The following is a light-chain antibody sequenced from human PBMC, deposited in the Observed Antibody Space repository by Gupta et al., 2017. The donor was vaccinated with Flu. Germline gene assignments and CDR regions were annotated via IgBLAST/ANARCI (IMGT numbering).Light chain of an antibody. V-gene: IGLV1-51*02. CDR3: GTWDSSRSAWV. CDR1: SSNIENNY. J-gene: IGLJ3*02. CDR2: ETN. Sequence: KVTISCSGSSSNIENNYVSWYQQLPGTAPKLLIYETNKRPPGIPDRFSGSKSDTSATLVITGLHTGDEADYYCGTWDSSRSAWVFGGGTKLTVL.